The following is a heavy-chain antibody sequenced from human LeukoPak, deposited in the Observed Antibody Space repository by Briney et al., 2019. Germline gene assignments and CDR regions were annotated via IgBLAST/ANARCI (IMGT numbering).Heavy chain of an antibody. V-gene: IGHV1-24*01. CDR3: ARDNSVRDEAWWFNP. CDR1: GYTLTELS. CDR2: FDPEDGET. D-gene: IGHD5-24*01. J-gene: IGHJ5*02. Sequence: ASVKVSCKVSGYTLTELSMHWVRQAPGKGLEWMGGFDPEDGETIYAQKFQGRVTMTEDTSTDTACMELSSLRSEDTAVYYCARDNSVRDEAWWFNPWGQGTLVTVSS.